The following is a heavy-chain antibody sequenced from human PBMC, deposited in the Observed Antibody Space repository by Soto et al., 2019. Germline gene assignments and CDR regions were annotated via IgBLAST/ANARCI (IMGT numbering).Heavy chain of an antibody. V-gene: IGHV4-34*01. CDR3: ARSSGWYFYFDY. CDR2: INHSGST. J-gene: IGHJ4*02. D-gene: IGHD6-19*01. Sequence: SATHSLTCAVYGGSFRDYYWSWIRQPPGKGLEWIGEINHSGSTNYNPSLKSRVTISVDTSKNQFSLKLSSVTAADTAVYYCARSSGWYFYFDYWGQGTLVTVSS. CDR1: GGSFRDYY.